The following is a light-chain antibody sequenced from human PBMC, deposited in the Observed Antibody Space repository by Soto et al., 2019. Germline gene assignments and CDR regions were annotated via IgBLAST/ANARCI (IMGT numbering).Light chain of an antibody. CDR2: DVT. J-gene: IGLJ1*01. Sequence: QSVLTQPAFVSGSPGQSITISCTGTNSDVGGYNFVSWYQQHPGKVPKLMIYDVTNRPSGVSNRFSGSKSGNTASLTISGLQAEDEADYYCSSYTRSSTLVFGTGTKLTVL. V-gene: IGLV2-14*01. CDR1: NSDVGGYNF. CDR3: SSYTRSSTLV.